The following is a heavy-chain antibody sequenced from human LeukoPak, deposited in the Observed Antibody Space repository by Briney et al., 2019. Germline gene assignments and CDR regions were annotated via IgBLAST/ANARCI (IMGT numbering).Heavy chain of an antibody. V-gene: IGHV3-30*03. CDR2: ISYDGSNK. CDR1: GFTFSSYG. J-gene: IGHJ3*02. D-gene: IGHD3-22*01. CDR3: ASWSYYDSSGYTRAFDI. Sequence: GRSLRLSCAASGFTFSSYGMHWVRQAPAKGLEWVAVISYDGSNKYYADSVKGRFTISRDNSKNTLYLQMNSLRAEDTAVYYCASWSYYDSSGYTRAFDIWGQGTMVTVSS.